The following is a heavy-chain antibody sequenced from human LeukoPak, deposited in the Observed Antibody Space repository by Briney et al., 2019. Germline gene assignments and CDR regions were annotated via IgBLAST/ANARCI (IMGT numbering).Heavy chain of an antibody. CDR3: ARDSSSHPLDY. Sequence: SETLSLTCAVYGGSFSGYYWSWIRQPPGKGLEWIGEINHSGSTNYNPSLKSRVTISVDTSKNQFSLKLSSVTAADTAVYYCARDSSSHPLDYWGQGTLVTVSS. CDR2: INHSGST. V-gene: IGHV4-34*01. J-gene: IGHJ4*02. CDR1: GGSFSGYY. D-gene: IGHD6-6*01.